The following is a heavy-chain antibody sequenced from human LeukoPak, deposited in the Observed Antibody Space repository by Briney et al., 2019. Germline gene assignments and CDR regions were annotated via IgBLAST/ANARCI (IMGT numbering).Heavy chain of an antibody. V-gene: IGHV3-23*01. CDR3: AKVRYYYGSGSYSPTTFDY. J-gene: IGHJ4*02. CDR2: ISGSGGST. Sequence: GGSLRLSCAASGFTFSSYGMSWVRQAPGKGLEWVSAISGSGGSTYYADSVKGRFTISRDNSKNTLYLQMNSLRAEDTAVYYCAKVRYYYGSGSYSPTTFDYWGQGTLVTVSS. D-gene: IGHD3-10*01. CDR1: GFTFSSYG.